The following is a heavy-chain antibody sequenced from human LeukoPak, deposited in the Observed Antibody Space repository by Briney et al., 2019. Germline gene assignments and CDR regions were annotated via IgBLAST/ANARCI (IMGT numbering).Heavy chain of an antibody. Sequence: SETLSLTCTVSGGSISSYYWSWIRQPPGKGLEWIGYIYYSGSTNYNPSLKSRVTISVDTSKNQFSLELSSVTAADTAVYYCARVEAATTNPRFDYWGQGTLVTVSS. CDR3: ARVEAATTNPRFDY. CDR1: GGSISSYY. V-gene: IGHV4-59*12. D-gene: IGHD5-24*01. J-gene: IGHJ4*02. CDR2: IYYSGST.